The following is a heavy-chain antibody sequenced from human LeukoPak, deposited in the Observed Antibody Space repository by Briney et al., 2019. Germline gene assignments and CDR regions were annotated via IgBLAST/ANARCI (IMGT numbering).Heavy chain of an antibody. CDR3: ARFPYSSGADY. Sequence: SETLSLTCTVSGGSISSYYWSWIRQPPGKGLEWIGYIYYSGSTNYNPSLKSRVTILVDTSKNQFSLKLSSVTAADTAVYYCARFPYSSGADYWGQGTLVTVSS. CDR1: GGSISSYY. CDR2: IYYSGST. D-gene: IGHD6-19*01. J-gene: IGHJ4*02. V-gene: IGHV4-59*01.